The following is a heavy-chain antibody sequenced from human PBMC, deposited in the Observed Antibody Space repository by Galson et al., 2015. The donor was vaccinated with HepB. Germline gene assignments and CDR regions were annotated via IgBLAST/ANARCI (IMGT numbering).Heavy chain of an antibody. CDR1: GGTFNSYS. CDR3: ATFNSLSSWKSFDT. D-gene: IGHD1-1*01. Sequence: SVKVSCKASGGTFNSYSFIWVRQAPGQGLEWMGRINPMFGITEYAQNFQGRLTISATGTMDLSSLRSQDTAMYYCATFNSLSSWKSFDTWGQGTMVIVSS. V-gene: IGHV1-69*02. J-gene: IGHJ3*02. CDR2: INPMFGIT.